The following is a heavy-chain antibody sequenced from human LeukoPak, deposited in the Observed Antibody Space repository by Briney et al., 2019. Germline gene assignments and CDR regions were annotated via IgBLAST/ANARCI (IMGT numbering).Heavy chain of an antibody. D-gene: IGHD3-10*01. Sequence: GGSLRLSCAASGFTFSSYSMNWVRQAPGKGLEWVSYISSSSSTIYYADSVKGRFTISRDNAEKSLYLQMNSLRPEDTAVYYCAAGSSVDFWGQGTLVTVSS. V-gene: IGHV3-48*04. CDR3: AAGSSVDF. CDR2: ISSSSSTI. J-gene: IGHJ4*02. CDR1: GFTFSSYS.